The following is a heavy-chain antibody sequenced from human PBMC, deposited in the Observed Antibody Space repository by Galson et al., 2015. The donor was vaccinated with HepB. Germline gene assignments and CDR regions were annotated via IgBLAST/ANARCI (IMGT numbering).Heavy chain of an antibody. J-gene: IGHJ4*02. D-gene: IGHD1-14*01. CDR1: GYTFSNYA. V-gene: IGHV7-4-1*02. Sequence: SVKVSCKASGYTFSNYAMSWVRQAPGQGLEWMGWINTNTGNPTYAQDFTGQFVFSFDTSVSTAYLQIRSLKAEDTAVYYCAGDDVGRNHFDYWGQGTLVTVSS. CDR2: INTNTGNP. CDR3: AGDDVGRNHFDY.